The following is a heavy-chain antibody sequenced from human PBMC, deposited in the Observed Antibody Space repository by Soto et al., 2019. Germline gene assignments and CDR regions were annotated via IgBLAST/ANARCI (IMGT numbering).Heavy chain of an antibody. CDR2: ISSSSSTI. V-gene: IGHV3-48*01. D-gene: IGHD6-19*01. CDR3: ARGASSSGWYGWFDP. CDR1: GFTFSSYS. Sequence: EVQLVESGGGLVQPGGSLRLSCAASGFTFSSYSMNWVRQAPGKGLEWVSYISSSSSTIYYADSVKGRFTISRDNGKNSLYLQMNSLRAEDTAVYYCARGASSSGWYGWFDPWGQGTLVTVSS. J-gene: IGHJ5*02.